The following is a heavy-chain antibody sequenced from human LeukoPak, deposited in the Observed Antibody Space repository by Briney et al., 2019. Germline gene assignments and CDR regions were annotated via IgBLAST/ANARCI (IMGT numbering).Heavy chain of an antibody. V-gene: IGHV3-7*01. CDR1: GFTFSSYW. J-gene: IGHJ5*02. Sequence: GGSLRLSCAASGFTFSSYWMSWVRQAPGKGLEWVANIKQDGSEKYYVDSVKGRFTISRDNAKNSLYLQMNSLRAEDTAVYYCARDLQWLVPHHWFDPWGQGTLVTVSS. CDR3: ARDLQWLVPHHWFDP. D-gene: IGHD6-19*01. CDR2: IKQDGSEK.